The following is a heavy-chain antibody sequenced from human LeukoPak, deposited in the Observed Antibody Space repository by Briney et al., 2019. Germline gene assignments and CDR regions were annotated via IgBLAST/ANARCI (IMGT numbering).Heavy chain of an antibody. V-gene: IGHV4-59*12. CDR3: ARRHLEGYNAYGLFDY. J-gene: IGHJ4*02. CDR2: IYHSGST. D-gene: IGHD5-12*01. Sequence: PSETLSLTCTVSGGSISSYYWSWIRQPPGKGLEWIGEIYHSGSTNYNPSLKSRITISVDKSKNLFSLKLSSVTAADAGVYHCARRHLEGYNAYGLFDYWGQGTLVTVSS. CDR1: GGSISSYY.